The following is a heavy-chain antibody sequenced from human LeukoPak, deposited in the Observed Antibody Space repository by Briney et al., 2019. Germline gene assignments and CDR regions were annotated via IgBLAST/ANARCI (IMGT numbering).Heavy chain of an antibody. J-gene: IGHJ3*02. D-gene: IGHD3-3*01. CDR2: IKSKTDGGTT. V-gene: IGHV3-15*01. CDR3: TPFPDDFWSGSLGAFDI. CDR1: GFTFSNAW. Sequence: GSLRLSCAASGFTFSNAWMSWVRQAPGKGLEWVGRIKSKTDGGTTDYAAPVKGRFTISRDDSKNTLYLQMNSLKTEDTAVYYCTPFPDDFWSGSLGAFDIWGQGTMVTVSS.